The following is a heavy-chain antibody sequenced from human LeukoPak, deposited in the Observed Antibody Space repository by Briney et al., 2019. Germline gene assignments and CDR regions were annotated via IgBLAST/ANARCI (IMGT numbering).Heavy chain of an antibody. CDR1: GFSFSSYW. Sequence: PGGSLRLSCATSGFSFSSYWMSWVRQAPGKGLEWVANIKKDGSEKYYVDSVKGRFTISRDNVKNSLYLQMNSLRVEDTAVYYCASQKAIDYWGQGTLVTVSS. V-gene: IGHV3-7*03. J-gene: IGHJ4*02. CDR3: ASQKAIDY. CDR2: IKKDGSEK.